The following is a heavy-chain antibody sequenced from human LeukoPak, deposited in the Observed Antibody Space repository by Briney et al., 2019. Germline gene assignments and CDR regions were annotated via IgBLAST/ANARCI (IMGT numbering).Heavy chain of an antibody. J-gene: IGHJ4*02. D-gene: IGHD6-19*01. Sequence: SETLSLTCTVSGGSISSYYWSWIRQPPGKGLEWIGNIYYTGSTYYNPSLKSRVTISVDTSKNQFSLKLTSVTAADTAVYYCARLRWSSGFYYFDYWGQGTLVTVSS. CDR1: GGSISSYY. CDR2: IYYTGST. CDR3: ARLRWSSGFYYFDY. V-gene: IGHV4-59*04.